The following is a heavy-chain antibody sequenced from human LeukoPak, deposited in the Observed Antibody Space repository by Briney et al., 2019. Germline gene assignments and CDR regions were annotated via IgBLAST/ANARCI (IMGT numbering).Heavy chain of an antibody. D-gene: IGHD3-22*01. CDR1: GGSISSYY. CDR2: IYYSGST. Sequence: SETLSLTCTVSGGSISSYYWSWIRQPPGKGPEWIGYIYYSGSTNYNPSLKSRVTISVDTSKNQFSLKLSSVTAADTAVYYCARDPMIEAFDIWGQGTMVTVSS. CDR3: ARDPMIEAFDI. J-gene: IGHJ3*02. V-gene: IGHV4-59*01.